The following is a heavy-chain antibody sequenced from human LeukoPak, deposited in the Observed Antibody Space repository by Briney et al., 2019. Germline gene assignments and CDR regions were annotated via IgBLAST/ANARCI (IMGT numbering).Heavy chain of an antibody. J-gene: IGHJ4*02. Sequence: SETLSLTCTVSGYSISSGYYWGWIRQPPGKGLVGIGSIYHSGSTYYNPSLKSRVTISVDTSKNQFSLKLSSVTAADTAVYYCARQGDSSGYYGPYFDYGGQGTLVTVSS. CDR1: GYSISSGYY. CDR2: IYHSGST. D-gene: IGHD3-22*01. V-gene: IGHV4-38-2*02. CDR3: ARQGDSSGYYGPYFDY.